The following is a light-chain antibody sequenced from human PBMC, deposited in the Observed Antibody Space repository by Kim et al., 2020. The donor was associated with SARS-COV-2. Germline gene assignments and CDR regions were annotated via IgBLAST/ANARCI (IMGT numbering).Light chain of an antibody. CDR2: GKN. V-gene: IGLV3-19*01. CDR1: SLRSYY. CDR3: NSRDSNDNVV. Sequence: VALGQTVRITCQGDSLRSYYATWYQQKPGQAPILVIYGKNNRPSGIPDRFSGSNSGNTASLTITGTRAGDEADYYCNSRDSNDNVVFGGGTKLTVL. J-gene: IGLJ2*01.